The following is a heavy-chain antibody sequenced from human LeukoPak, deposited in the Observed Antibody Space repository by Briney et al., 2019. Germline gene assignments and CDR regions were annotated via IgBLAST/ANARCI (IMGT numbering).Heavy chain of an antibody. CDR1: EFTFSNSD. CDR2: ISSSGTYI. J-gene: IGHJ4*01. V-gene: IGHV3-21*01. D-gene: IGHD3-22*01. Sequence: GGSLRLSCAASEFTFSNSDMNWVRQAPGKGLEWVSSISSSGTYIYYADSVKGRFTISRDNAKNSVSLQMNSLRADDTAVYYCVRDDDRPDNGLDYWGQGTLVTVSS. CDR3: VRDDDRPDNGLDY.